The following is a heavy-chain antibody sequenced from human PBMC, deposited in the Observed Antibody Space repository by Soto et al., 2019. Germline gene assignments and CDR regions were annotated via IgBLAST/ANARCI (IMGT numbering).Heavy chain of an antibody. J-gene: IGHJ5*02. CDR3: SREVTRDYSIDR. V-gene: IGHV4-31*03. CDR1: GGSIDTGGYY. CDR2: IFYTGNS. D-gene: IGHD4-4*01. Sequence: SETLSLTCSVSGGSIDTGGYYWSWIRQHPGKGLEWIGYIFYTGNSDYNPSLKSRVTISVDTSKNQFSLNLISVTAADTAVYYCSREVTRDYSIDRWGQRTLVPGSA.